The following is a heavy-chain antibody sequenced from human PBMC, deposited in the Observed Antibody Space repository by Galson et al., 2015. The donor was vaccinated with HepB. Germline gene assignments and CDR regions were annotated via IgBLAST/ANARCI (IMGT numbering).Heavy chain of an antibody. V-gene: IGHV1-69*13. Sequence: SVKVSCKASGGTFSSYAISWVRQAPGQGLEWMGGIIPIFGIANYAQKFQGRVTITADESTSTAYMELSSLRSEDTAVYYCATTPEGGLLLGNRDAFDIWGQGTMVTVSS. CDR1: GGTFSSYA. D-gene: IGHD7-27*01. CDR2: IIPIFGIA. J-gene: IGHJ3*02. CDR3: ATTPEGGLLLGNRDAFDI.